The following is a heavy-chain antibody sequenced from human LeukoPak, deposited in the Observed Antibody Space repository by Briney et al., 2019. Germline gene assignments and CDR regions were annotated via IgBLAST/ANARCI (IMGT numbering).Heavy chain of an antibody. V-gene: IGHV4-34*01. CDR2: INHSGST. CDR3: ARDGTTTAFDI. CDR1: GFSVSRNY. D-gene: IGHD1-7*01. Sequence: GSLRLSCAASGFSVSRNYMTWVRQPPGKGLEWIGEINHSGSTNYNPSLKSRVTISVDTSKNQFSLKLSSVTAADTAVYYCARDGTTTAFDIWGQGTMVTVSS. J-gene: IGHJ3*02.